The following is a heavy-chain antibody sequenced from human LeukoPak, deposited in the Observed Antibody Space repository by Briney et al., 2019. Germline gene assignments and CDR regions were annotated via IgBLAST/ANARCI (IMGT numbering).Heavy chain of an antibody. V-gene: IGHV1-18*01. D-gene: IGHD2-15*01. CDR1: GYTFTSYG. J-gene: IGHJ5*02. Sequence: ASVKVSCKASGYTFTSYGISWVRQAPGQGLEWMGWISPYNGNTNYAQKLQGRVTMTTDTSTSTAYMELRSLRSDDTAVYYCARDLVVVARFNWFDPWGQGTLVTVSS. CDR3: ARDLVVVARFNWFDP. CDR2: ISPYNGNT.